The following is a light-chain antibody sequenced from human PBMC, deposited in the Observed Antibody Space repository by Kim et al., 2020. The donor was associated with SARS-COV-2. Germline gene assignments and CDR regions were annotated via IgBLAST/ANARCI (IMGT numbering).Light chain of an antibody. Sequence: QSALTQPPSVSGSPGQSVTISCVGTNSDIGSYSRVSWYQQSPGTAPKLVIYGVINRPSGVPDRFSGARSGNMASLTISGLQAEDEADYYCISYTTSNPLVFGSGTKVTVL. CDR3: ISYTTSNPLV. CDR2: GVI. J-gene: IGLJ1*01. CDR1: NSDIGSYSR. V-gene: IGLV2-18*02.